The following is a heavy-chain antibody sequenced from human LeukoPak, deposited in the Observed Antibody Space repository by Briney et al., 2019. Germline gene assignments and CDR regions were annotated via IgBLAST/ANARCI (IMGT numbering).Heavy chain of an antibody. J-gene: IGHJ1*01. CDR3: ARGSSRYSSSWYSAEYFQH. V-gene: IGHV4-59*01. D-gene: IGHD6-13*01. CDR2: IYYSGST. Sequence: SQTLSLTCTVSGGSISSYYWSWIRQPPGKGLEWIGYIYYSGSTNYNPSLKSRVTISVDTSKNQFSLKLSSVTAADTAVYYCARGSSRYSSSWYSAEYFQHWGQGTLVTVSS. CDR1: GGSISSYY.